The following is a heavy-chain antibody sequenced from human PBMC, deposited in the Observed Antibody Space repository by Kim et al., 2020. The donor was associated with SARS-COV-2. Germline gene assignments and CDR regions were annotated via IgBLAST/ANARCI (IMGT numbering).Heavy chain of an antibody. J-gene: IGHJ4*02. D-gene: IGHD3-16*02. Sequence: ASVKVSCKASGYTFTSYGISWVRQAPGQGLEWMGWISAYNGNTNYAQKLQGRVTMTTDTSTSTAYMELRSLRSDDTAVYYCARDLYYDYVWGSYRPKGYFDYWGQGTLVTVSS. CDR2: ISAYNGNT. CDR1: GYTFTSYG. V-gene: IGHV1-18*01. CDR3: ARDLYYDYVWGSYRPKGYFDY.